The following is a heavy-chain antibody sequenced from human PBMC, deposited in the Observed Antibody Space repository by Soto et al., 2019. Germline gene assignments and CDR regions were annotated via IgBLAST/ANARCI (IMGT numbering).Heavy chain of an antibody. Sequence: PSETLSLTCTVSGGSISSGGYYWTWIRQHPGKGLEWIGYNYYSGITYYNPSLKSRVTISLDTSKNQFSLKLSSVTAADTAVYYCARDLGAQIVDYWGQGTLVTVSS. CDR1: GGSISSGGYY. V-gene: IGHV4-31*03. CDR2: NYYSGIT. J-gene: IGHJ4*02. D-gene: IGHD1-26*01. CDR3: ARDLGAQIVDY.